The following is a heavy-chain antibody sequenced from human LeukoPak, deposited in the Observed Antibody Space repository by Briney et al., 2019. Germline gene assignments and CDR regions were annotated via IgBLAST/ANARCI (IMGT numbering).Heavy chain of an antibody. V-gene: IGHV1-24*01. J-gene: IGHJ4*02. Sequence: ASVKVSCKVSGSTLSELSMHWVRQAPGKGLEWMGGFDPEDGETIYAQKFRGRVTMTEDTSTDTAYMELNSLRSEDTAVYYCATNLATAVIVTYYWGQGTLVTVSS. CDR3: ATNLATAVIVTYY. D-gene: IGHD4-23*01. CDR2: FDPEDGET. CDR1: GSTLSELS.